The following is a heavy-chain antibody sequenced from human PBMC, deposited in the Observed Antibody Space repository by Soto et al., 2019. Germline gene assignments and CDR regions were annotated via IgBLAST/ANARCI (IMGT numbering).Heavy chain of an antibody. D-gene: IGHD3-10*01. Sequence: SETLSLTCAVSGGSISSGGYSWSWIRQPPGKGLEWIGYVHDSWGSHYNPSLKSRVAISLDTSKSQFSLKLTSVTATDTAVYYCGRQGFGALHGRVDVWGQGSTVTLSS. V-gene: IGHV4-30-4*07. CDR1: GGSISSGGYS. CDR3: GRQGFGALHGRVDV. CDR2: VHDSWGS. J-gene: IGHJ6*02.